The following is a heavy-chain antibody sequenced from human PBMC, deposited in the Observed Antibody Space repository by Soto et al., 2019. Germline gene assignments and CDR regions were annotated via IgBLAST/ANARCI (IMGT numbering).Heavy chain of an antibody. D-gene: IGHD6-19*01. CDR1: GFTFSSYG. V-gene: IGHV3-74*01. CDR3: TRYNSGWD. Sequence: GGSLRLSCAASGFTFSSYGMHWVRQAPGKGLVWVSGITSDGSSKDYADSVKGRFTASRDNAKNSLYLQMNSLRAEDTAVYYCTRYNSGWDWGQGTLVTVSS. J-gene: IGHJ4*02. CDR2: ITSDGSSK.